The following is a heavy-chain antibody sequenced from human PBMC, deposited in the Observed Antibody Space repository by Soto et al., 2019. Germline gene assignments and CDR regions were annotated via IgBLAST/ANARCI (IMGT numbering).Heavy chain of an antibody. V-gene: IGHV3-23*01. Sequence: PGGSLRLSCAASGFTFSSYAMSWVRQAPGKGLEWVSAISGSGGSTYYADSVKGRFTISRDNSKNTLYLQMNSLRAEDTAVYYCAREGKKVGATGVGAFDIWGQGTMVTVSS. J-gene: IGHJ3*02. CDR3: AREGKKVGATGVGAFDI. D-gene: IGHD1-26*01. CDR1: GFTFSSYA. CDR2: ISGSGGST.